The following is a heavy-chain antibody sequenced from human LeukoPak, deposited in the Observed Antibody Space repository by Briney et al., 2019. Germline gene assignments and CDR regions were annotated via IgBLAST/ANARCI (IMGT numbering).Heavy chain of an antibody. Sequence: SSQTLSLTCTVSGGSISSGSYYWSWIRQPAGKGLEWIGRIYTSGSTNYNPSLKSRVTISVDTSKNQFSLKLSSVTAADTAVYYCARTRITMVRGVISLVLFDYWGQGTLVTVSS. CDR2: IYTSGST. CDR1: GGSISSGSYY. CDR3: ARTRITMVRGVISLVLFDY. J-gene: IGHJ4*02. V-gene: IGHV4-61*02. D-gene: IGHD3-10*01.